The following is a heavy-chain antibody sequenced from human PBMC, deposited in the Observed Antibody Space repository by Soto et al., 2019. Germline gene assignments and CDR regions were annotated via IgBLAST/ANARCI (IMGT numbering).Heavy chain of an antibody. V-gene: IGHV3-23*01. CDR3: AKDTPGLWSCYYPPDPFDH. J-gene: IGHJ4*02. D-gene: IGHD3-3*01. CDR2: ISGSGGST. Sequence: GWSLRLSCSASGFTFSSYAMSWVRQAPGKGLEWVSAISGSGGSTYYADSVKGRFTISRDNSKNTLYLQMNSLRAEDTAVYYCAKDTPGLWSCYYPPDPFDHCGQGTLVTLAS. CDR1: GFTFSSYA.